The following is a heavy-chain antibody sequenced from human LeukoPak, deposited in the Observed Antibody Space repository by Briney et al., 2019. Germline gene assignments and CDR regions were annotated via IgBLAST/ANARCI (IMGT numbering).Heavy chain of an antibody. D-gene: IGHD6-13*01. Sequence: SETLSLTCAVYGGSFSGYYWSWIRQPPGKGLEWIGEINHSGSTNYNPSLKSRVTISVDTSKNQFSLKLSSVTAADTAVYYCARTRRAAAANPIDCWGQGTLVTVSS. J-gene: IGHJ4*02. CDR2: INHSGST. CDR3: ARTRRAAAANPIDC. V-gene: IGHV4-34*01. CDR1: GGSFSGYY.